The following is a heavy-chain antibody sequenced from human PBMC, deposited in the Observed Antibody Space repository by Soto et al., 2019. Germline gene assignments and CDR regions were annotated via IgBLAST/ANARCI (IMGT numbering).Heavy chain of an antibody. Sequence: GESLKISCKGSGYRFTSYWISWVRQMPGKGLEWMGRIDPSDSYTNYSPSFQGHVTISADKSISTAYLQWSSLKASDTAMYYCASARDRKQWLVFDYWGQGTLVTVSS. D-gene: IGHD6-19*01. CDR3: ASARDRKQWLVFDY. V-gene: IGHV5-10-1*01. CDR2: IDPSDSYT. CDR1: GYRFTSYW. J-gene: IGHJ4*02.